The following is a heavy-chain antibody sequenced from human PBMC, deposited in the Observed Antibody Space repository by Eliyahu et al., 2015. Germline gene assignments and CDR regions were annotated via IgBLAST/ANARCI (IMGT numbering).Heavy chain of an antibody. J-gene: IGHJ4*02. CDR1: GYSFTTYW. V-gene: IGHV5-51*01. Sequence: EVQLVQSGAEVKKSGESLKISCKGSGYSFTTYWIAWVRQMPGKALEWMGIIYPGDSDTRYSPSFQVQVTISADKSISTAYLQWSSLKASDTAMYFCARRSDSGWSSGVFDSWGQGTLVTVSS. D-gene: IGHD6-19*01. CDR2: IYPGDSDT. CDR3: ARRSDSGWSSGVFDS.